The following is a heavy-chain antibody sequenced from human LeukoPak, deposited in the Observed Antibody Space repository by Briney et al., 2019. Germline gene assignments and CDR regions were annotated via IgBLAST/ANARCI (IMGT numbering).Heavy chain of an antibody. CDR1: GYSFSSYW. J-gene: IGHJ4*02. CDR3: ARQNWGVDY. V-gene: IGHV5-51*01. Sequence: GESLKISCKGSGYSFSSYWIAWVRQTPGKGLEWMGIIYPGDSATKYSPSFQGQVTVSGDKSISTAYLQWSSLKASDTAMYYCARQNWGVDYWGQGTLVTVSS. D-gene: IGHD7-27*01. CDR2: IYPGDSAT.